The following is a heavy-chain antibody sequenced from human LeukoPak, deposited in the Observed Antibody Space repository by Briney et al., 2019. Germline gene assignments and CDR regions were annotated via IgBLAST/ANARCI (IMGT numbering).Heavy chain of an antibody. Sequence: PGGSLRLSCAASGFTFSSYSMNWVRQAPGKGLEWVSSISSSSSYIYYADSVKGRFTISRDNAKNSLYLQMNSLRAEDTAVYYCARAATVKGLLLRSSFFDYWGQGTLVTVSS. V-gene: IGHV3-21*01. CDR2: ISSSSSYI. CDR1: GFTFSSYS. D-gene: IGHD3-22*01. CDR3: ARAATVKGLLLRSSFFDY. J-gene: IGHJ4*02.